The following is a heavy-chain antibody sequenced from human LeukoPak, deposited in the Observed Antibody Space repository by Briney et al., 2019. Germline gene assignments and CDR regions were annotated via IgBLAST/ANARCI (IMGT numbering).Heavy chain of an antibody. D-gene: IGHD1-26*01. CDR1: GYTLTELS. J-gene: IGHJ4*02. Sequence: APVKVSCKVSGYTLTELSMHWVRQAPGKGLEWMGGFDPEDGETIYAQKFQGRVTMTEDTSTDTAYMELSSLRSEDTAVYYCATGEVGALSFDYWGQGTLVTVSS. CDR2: FDPEDGET. CDR3: ATGEVGALSFDY. V-gene: IGHV1-24*01.